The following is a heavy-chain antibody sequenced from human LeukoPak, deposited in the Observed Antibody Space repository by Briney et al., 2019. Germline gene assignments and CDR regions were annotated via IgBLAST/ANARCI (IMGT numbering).Heavy chain of an antibody. D-gene: IGHD3-3*01. CDR2: IYSGGST. J-gene: IGHJ4*02. CDR3: ARDSLRSGYLDY. V-gene: IGHV3-53*01. CDR1: GFTVSSNY. Sequence: GGSLRLSCPASGFTVSSNYMSWVRQAPGKGLEWVSVIYSGGSTYYADSVKGRFTISRDNSKNTLYLQMNSLRAEDTAVYYCARDSLRSGYLDYWGQGTLVTVSS.